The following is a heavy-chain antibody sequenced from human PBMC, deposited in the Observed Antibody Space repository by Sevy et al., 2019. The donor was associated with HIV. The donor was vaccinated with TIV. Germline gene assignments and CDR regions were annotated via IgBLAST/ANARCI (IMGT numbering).Heavy chain of an antibody. V-gene: IGHV4-4*02. J-gene: IGHJ5*02. CDR3: ARGGETPRGFDP. CDR2: IYHSGSS. CDR1: GGSIRSVNW. Sequence: SENLSLTYTVSGGSIRSVNWWHWVRQPPGKGLEWIGEIYHSGSSNYNPSLKSRVTISVDNSKNQFSLKLSSVTAADTAVYYCARGGETPRGFDPWGQGTLVTVSS. D-gene: IGHD3-16*01.